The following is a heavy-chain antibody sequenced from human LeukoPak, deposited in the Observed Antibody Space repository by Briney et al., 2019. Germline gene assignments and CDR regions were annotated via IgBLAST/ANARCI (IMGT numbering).Heavy chain of an antibody. D-gene: IGHD3-22*01. CDR3: ARSTSGYYYPTGDY. V-gene: IGHV1-2*02. Sequence: GASVKVSCKASGYTFTSYYMHWVRQAPGQGLEWMGWINPNSGGTNYAQKFQGRVTMTRDTSISTAYMELSRLRSDDTAVYYCARSTSGYYYPTGDYWGQGTLVTVSS. CDR2: INPNSGGT. J-gene: IGHJ4*02. CDR1: GYTFTSYY.